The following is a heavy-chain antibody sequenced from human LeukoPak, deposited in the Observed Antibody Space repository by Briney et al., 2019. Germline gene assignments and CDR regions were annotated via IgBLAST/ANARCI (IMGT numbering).Heavy chain of an antibody. CDR2: IYTSGST. Sequence: PSETLSLTCTVSGGSISSGSYYWSWIRQPAGKGLEWIGRIYTSGSTNYNPSLKSRVTISVDTSKNQFSLKLSSVTAADTAVYYCARYNPPHMSLHDWGQGTLVTVSS. J-gene: IGHJ4*02. V-gene: IGHV4-61*02. D-gene: IGHD1-14*01. CDR1: GGSISSGSYY. CDR3: ARYNPPHMSLHD.